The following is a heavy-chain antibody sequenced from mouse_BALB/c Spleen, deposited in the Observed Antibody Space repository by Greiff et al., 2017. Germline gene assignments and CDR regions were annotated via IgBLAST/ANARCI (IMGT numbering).Heavy chain of an antibody. Sequence: QVQLKQSGAELAKPGASVKMSCKASGYTFTSYWMHWVKQRPGQGLEWIGYINPSTGYTEYNQKFKDKATLTADKSSSTAYMQLSSLTSEDSAVYYCARSYGTYFDYWGQGTTLTVSS. CDR1: GYTFTSYW. J-gene: IGHJ2*01. V-gene: IGHV1-7*01. CDR3: ARSYGTYFDY. D-gene: IGHD1-1*01. CDR2: INPSTGYT.